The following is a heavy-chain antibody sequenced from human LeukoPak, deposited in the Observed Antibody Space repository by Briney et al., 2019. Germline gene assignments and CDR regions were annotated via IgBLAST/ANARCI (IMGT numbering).Heavy chain of an antibody. Sequence: AXVKVSCKASGYTFTSYDINWVRQAPGQGLEWMGWMNPNSGNTDYAQKFQGRVTITRNTSISTAYMELSSLRSEDTAVYYCARALLWFGELLLFDYWGQGTLVTVSS. CDR3: ARALLWFGELLLFDY. CDR2: MNPNSGNT. D-gene: IGHD3-10*01. V-gene: IGHV1-8*03. CDR1: GYTFTSYD. J-gene: IGHJ4*02.